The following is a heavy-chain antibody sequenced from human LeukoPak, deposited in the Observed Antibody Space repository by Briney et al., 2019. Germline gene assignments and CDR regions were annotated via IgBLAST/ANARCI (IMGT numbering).Heavy chain of an antibody. D-gene: IGHD4-17*01. CDR1: GFTFSSYW. CDR2: IKQDGSEK. V-gene: IGHV3-7*03. J-gene: IGHJ4*02. Sequence: GGSLRLSCAASGFTFSSYWMSWVRQAPGKGLEWVANIKQDGSEKYYVDSVKGRFTISRDNAKNSLYLQMNSLRAEDTAVYYCARAGGGRYGDYFDYWGQGTLVTVSS. CDR3: ARAGGGRYGDYFDY.